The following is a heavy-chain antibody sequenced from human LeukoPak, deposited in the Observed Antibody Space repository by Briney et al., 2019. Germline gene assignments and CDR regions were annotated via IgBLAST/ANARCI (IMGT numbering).Heavy chain of an antibody. CDR1: GYTFTGHY. CDR3: ARDRGSPDRTTGRSYGMDV. Sequence: ASVKVSCKASGYTFTGHYMRWVRQAPGQGLEWMGWINPNSGGTNYAQKFQGWVTMTRDTSISTAYMELSRLRSDDTAVYYCARDRGSPDRTTGRSYGMDVWGKGTTVTVSS. J-gene: IGHJ6*04. D-gene: IGHD1-1*01. CDR2: INPNSGGT. V-gene: IGHV1-2*04.